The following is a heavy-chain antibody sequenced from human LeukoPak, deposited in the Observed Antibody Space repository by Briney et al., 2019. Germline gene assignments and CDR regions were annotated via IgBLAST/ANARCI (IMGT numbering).Heavy chain of an antibody. J-gene: IGHJ5*02. CDR2: INPNSGGT. Sequence: EASVKVSCKASGYTFTGYYMHWVRQAPGQGLEWMGRINPNSGGTNYAQKFQGRVTMTRDTSISTAYMELSRLRSDGTAVYYCARDWGDYSKRGFDPWGQGTLVTVSS. D-gene: IGHD4-11*01. CDR1: GYTFTGYY. CDR3: ARDWGDYSKRGFDP. V-gene: IGHV1-2*06.